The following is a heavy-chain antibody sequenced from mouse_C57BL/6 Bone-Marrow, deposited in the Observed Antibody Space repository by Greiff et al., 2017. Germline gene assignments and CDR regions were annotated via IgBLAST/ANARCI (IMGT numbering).Heavy chain of an antibody. Sequence: VKLQQSGAELVRPGTSVKVSCKASGYAFTNYLIEWVKQRPGQGLEWIGVINPGSGGTNYNEKFKGKATLTADKSSSTAYMQLSSLTSEDSAVYFCARGGTTVVWGQGTLVTVSA. CDR1: GYAFTNYL. V-gene: IGHV1-54*01. CDR3: ARGGTTVV. CDR2: INPGSGGT. D-gene: IGHD1-1*01. J-gene: IGHJ3*01.